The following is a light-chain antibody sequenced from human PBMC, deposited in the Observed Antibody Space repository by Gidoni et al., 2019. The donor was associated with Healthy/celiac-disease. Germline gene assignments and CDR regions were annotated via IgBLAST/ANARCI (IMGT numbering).Light chain of an antibody. V-gene: IGLV1-44*01. Sequence: QSVLTKPPSASGTPGQRVTISCSGSSSNIGSNTLNWYQKLPGTAPNLLIHRNTPRPSAFPDRFSGSKSGTSASLALSGLQSEDEADYYCAAWDDSLKGVFGGVTKLTVL. CDR1: SSNIGSNT. J-gene: IGLJ2*01. CDR3: AAWDDSLKGV. CDR2: RNT.